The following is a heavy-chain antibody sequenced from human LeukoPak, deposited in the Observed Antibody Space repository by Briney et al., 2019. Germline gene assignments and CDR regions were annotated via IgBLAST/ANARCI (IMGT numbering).Heavy chain of an antibody. D-gene: IGHD5-18*01. Sequence: GGSLRLSCAASGFTFSSYSMNWVRQAPGKGLEWVSSISSSSSYIYYADSVKGRFTISRDNAKNSLYLQMNSLRAEDTAVYYCARAWDTATGPLFAYWGQGTLVTVSS. CDR2: ISSSSSYI. J-gene: IGHJ4*02. CDR3: ARAWDTATGPLFAY. CDR1: GFTFSSYS. V-gene: IGHV3-21*01.